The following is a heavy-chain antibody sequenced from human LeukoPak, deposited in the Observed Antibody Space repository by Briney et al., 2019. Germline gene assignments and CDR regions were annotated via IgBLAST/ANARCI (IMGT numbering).Heavy chain of an antibody. CDR3: ARDRGDYVRINFDY. CDR1: GFTFSDYY. D-gene: IGHD4-17*01. CDR2: ISSSSSTI. Sequence: PGGSLRLSCAASGFTFSDYYMNWVRQAPGKGLEWVSYISSSSSTIYYADSVKGRFTISRDNAKNSLYLQMNSLRAEDTAVYYCARDRGDYVRINFDYWGQGTLVTVSS. V-gene: IGHV3-48*01. J-gene: IGHJ4*02.